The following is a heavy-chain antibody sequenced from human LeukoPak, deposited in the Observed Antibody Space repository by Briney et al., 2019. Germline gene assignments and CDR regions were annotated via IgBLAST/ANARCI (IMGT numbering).Heavy chain of an antibody. D-gene: IGHD1-26*01. V-gene: IGHV4-34*01. J-gene: IGHJ5*02. Sequence: SETQSLTCAVYGGSFSGYYWSWIRQPPGKGLEWIGEINHSGSTNYNPSLKSRVTISVDTSKNQFSLKLSSVTAADTAVYYCARGPKWELLPINWFDPWGQGTLVTVSS. CDR2: INHSGST. CDR3: ARGPKWELLPINWFDP. CDR1: GGSFSGYY.